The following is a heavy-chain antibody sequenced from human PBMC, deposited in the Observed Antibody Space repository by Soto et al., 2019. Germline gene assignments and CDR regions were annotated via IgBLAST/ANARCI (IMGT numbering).Heavy chain of an antibody. CDR2: INHSGST. CDR1: GGSFSGYY. D-gene: IGHD6-19*01. V-gene: IGHV4-34*01. Sequence: SETLSLTCAVYGGSFSGYYWSWIRQPPGKGLEWIGEINHSGSTNYNPSLKSRVTISVDTSKNQFSLKLSSVTAADTAVYYCARAIAVAGKGGYYFGYWGQGTLVTVS. J-gene: IGHJ4*02. CDR3: ARAIAVAGKGGYYFGY.